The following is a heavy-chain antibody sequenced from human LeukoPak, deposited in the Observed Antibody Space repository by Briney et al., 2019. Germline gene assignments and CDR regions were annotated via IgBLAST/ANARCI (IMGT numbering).Heavy chain of an antibody. J-gene: IGHJ3*02. CDR3: ASAYYDSSGYYGVGIAFDI. Sequence: ASVKVSCKASGYTFTSYYMHWVRQAPGQGLEWMGIINPSGGSTSYAQKFQGRVTMTRDMSTSTVYMELSSLRSEDTAVYYCASAYYDSSGYYGVGIAFDIWGQGTMVTVSS. V-gene: IGHV1-46*01. CDR2: INPSGGST. CDR1: GYTFTSYY. D-gene: IGHD3-22*01.